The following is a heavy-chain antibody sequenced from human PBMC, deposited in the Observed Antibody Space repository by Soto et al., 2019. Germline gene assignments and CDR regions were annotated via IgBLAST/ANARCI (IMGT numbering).Heavy chain of an antibody. V-gene: IGHV4-61*03. D-gene: IGHD2-2*01. J-gene: IGHJ5*02. CDR2: VHFSGTT. CDR3: ERTSLYQLSTAWFDP. Sequence: ETLSLTCSVSDGSVRNGMYYWSWVRQPPGKGLEWLGNVHFSGTTIYNPSLMGRVTMSVDMSKNHVSLKLSSVTAADTAVYYCERTSLYQLSTAWFDPWGQGTLVTVSS. CDR1: DGSVRNGMYY.